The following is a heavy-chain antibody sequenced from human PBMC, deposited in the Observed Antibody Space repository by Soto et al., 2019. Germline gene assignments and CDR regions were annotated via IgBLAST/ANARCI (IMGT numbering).Heavy chain of an antibody. CDR1: GFTFSTYA. CDR2: LSDGGGST. CDR3: AEGDYLKFDY. V-gene: IGHV3-23*01. D-gene: IGHD3-10*01. J-gene: IGHJ4*02. Sequence: EVQLLESGGGLVQPGGSLRLSCADSGFTFSTYAMHWVRQAPGKGLEWVSALSDGGGSTYYADSVKGRFTISRDNFMNTLYLQMNSLNAEDTAVYYCAEGDYLKFDYWGQGALVTVSS.